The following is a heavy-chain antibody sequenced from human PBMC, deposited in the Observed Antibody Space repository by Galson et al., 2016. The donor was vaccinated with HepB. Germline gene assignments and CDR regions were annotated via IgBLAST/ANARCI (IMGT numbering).Heavy chain of an antibody. CDR3: TTIGELDTAMVTGWFDP. V-gene: IGHV3-15*07. CDR2: IKSKTDGGTT. CDR1: GFTFSNAW. J-gene: IGHJ5*02. Sequence: SLRLSCAASGFTFSNAWMNWVRQAPGKGLEWVGRIKSKTDGGTTDYAAPVKGRFTISRDDSKDTLYLQMNSLKTEDTAVYYCTTIGELDTAMVTGWFDPWGQGTLVTVSS. D-gene: IGHD5-18*01.